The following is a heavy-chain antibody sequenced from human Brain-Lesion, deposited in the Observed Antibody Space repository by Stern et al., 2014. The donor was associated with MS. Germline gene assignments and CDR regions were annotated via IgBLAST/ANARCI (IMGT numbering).Heavy chain of an antibody. D-gene: IGHD2-15*01. CDR1: GGSVSSTSYA. J-gene: IGHJ5*02. CDR2: IYYSGNT. V-gene: IGHV4-39*01. Sequence: QLQLQESGPGLVKPSETLSLTCTVAGGSVSSTSYAWAWIRQPPGKGLEWIGTIYYSGNTYYSPSLKSRPTISLATPKNLSSLQLRSGTAADTAVYYCAGEEDIRYCSGGSCTGNWFDPWGQGTLVTVSS. CDR3: AGEEDIRYCSGGSCTGNWFDP.